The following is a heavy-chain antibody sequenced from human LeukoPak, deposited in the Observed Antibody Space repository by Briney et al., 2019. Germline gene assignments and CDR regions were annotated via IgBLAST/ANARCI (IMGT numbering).Heavy chain of an antibody. Sequence: GGSLRLSCAASGFTFSGYAMHWVRQAPGKGLEWVALIWYDGSNKYYADSVKGRFTISRDNSKNTLYLQMNSLRAEDTAVYYCAREQGFLEWLLPYYYYYGLDVWGQGTTVTVSS. V-gene: IGHV3-33*08. CDR1: GFTFSGYA. D-gene: IGHD3-3*01. CDR3: AREQGFLEWLLPYYYYYGLDV. J-gene: IGHJ6*02. CDR2: IWYDGSNK.